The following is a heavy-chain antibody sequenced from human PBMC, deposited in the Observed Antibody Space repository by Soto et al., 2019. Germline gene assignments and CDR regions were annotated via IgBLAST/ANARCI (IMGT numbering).Heavy chain of an antibody. J-gene: IGHJ4*02. CDR1: GASVRSSRFY. V-gene: IGHV4-39*01. CDR2: IVSSGAM. CDR3: ARQETASGSHYSSPFGH. D-gene: IGHD2-21*02. Sequence: SETLSLTCSVSGASVRSSRFYWGWIRQTPGKGLEWIGSIVSSGAMHPNPSLRSRIDISLDSSQNKLSLDLFSVTAADTSVYYCARQETASGSHYSSPFGHWRQGILVTVSS.